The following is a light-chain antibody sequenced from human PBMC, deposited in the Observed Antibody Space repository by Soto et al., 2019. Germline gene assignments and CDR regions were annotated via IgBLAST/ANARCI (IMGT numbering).Light chain of an antibody. CDR2: GAS. V-gene: IGKV3-15*01. CDR1: QSVSSN. Sequence: EIVMTQSPATLSVSPGERATLSCRASQSVSSNLAWYQQKPGQAPRLLIYGASTRATGIPARCSGSRSGTEFTLTISSLQSEDFAFYYCQQYNNWPYTFGQGTKLEIK. J-gene: IGKJ2*01. CDR3: QQYNNWPYT.